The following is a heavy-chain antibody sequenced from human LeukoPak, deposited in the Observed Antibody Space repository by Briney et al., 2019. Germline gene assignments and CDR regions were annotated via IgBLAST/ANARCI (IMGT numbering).Heavy chain of an antibody. V-gene: IGHV3-30*18. D-gene: IGHD3-10*01. Sequence: GLSLRLSYAASGFSFSSYGMHWVRQAPGKGLEWVAIISYDGSKKYYGDSVKGRFTISRDNSKNTLYLQMKSLRAEDTAVYYCAKAYYGSESRLDWFDPWGQRTLVTVSS. CDR1: GFSFSSYG. CDR2: ISYDGSKK. J-gene: IGHJ5*02. CDR3: AKAYYGSESRLDWFDP.